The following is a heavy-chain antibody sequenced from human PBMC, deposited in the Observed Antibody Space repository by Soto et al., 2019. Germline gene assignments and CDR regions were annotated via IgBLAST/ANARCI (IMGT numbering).Heavy chain of an antibody. J-gene: IGHJ5*02. D-gene: IGHD3-22*01. V-gene: IGHV2-70*01. CDR2: IDWDDNT. CDR1: GFSLTTNGMC. Sequence: SGPTLVNPTQTLTLTCTFSGFSLTTNGMCLSWIRQPPGKALEWLALIDWDDNTYYSTSLNNRLTLSKDTSKNQVVLLVRHMGPVDTATYYCARIPCGNYYTENFFDPWGQGIPVTVS. CDR3: ARIPCGNYYTENFFDP.